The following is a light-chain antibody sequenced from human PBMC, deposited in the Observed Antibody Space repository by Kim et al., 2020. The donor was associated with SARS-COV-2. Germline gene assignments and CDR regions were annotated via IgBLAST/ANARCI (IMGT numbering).Light chain of an antibody. CDR1: SSNIGAGYD. Sequence: QSVLTQPPSVSGALGQRVTISCTGSSSNIGAGYDVHWYQQPPGTAPKLLIYGNSNRPSGVPDRFSGSKSGTSASLAITGLQAEDEADYYCQSYDSSLSGWVFGGATQLAVL. J-gene: IGLJ3*02. CDR3: QSYDSSLSGWV. V-gene: IGLV1-40*01. CDR2: GNS.